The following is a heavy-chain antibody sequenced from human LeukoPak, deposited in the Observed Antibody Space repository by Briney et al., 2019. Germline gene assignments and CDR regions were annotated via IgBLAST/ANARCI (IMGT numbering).Heavy chain of an antibody. CDR3: ARLDGYCTSISCLNWIDP. V-gene: IGHV4-38-2*02. Sequence: PSETLSLTCTVSCYSINSGYYWGWIRQSPGKGLEWIGNFYRSGNTYYNPSLKSRVTISVDTSKNQFSLKLSSVTAADTAVYYCARLDGYCTSISCLNWIDPWGQGTLVTVSS. J-gene: IGHJ5*02. CDR1: CYSINSGYY. D-gene: IGHD2-2*03. CDR2: FYRSGNT.